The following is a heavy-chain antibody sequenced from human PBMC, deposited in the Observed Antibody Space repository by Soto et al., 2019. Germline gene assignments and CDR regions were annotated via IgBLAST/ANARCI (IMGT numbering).Heavy chain of an antibody. CDR1: GSTFSSYW. V-gene: IGHV3-7*03. CDR3: VRGGTGRWLDYLGLDV. CDR2: INKDGGER. J-gene: IGHJ6*02. D-gene: IGHD3-9*01. Sequence: EVQLVESGGGLVQPGGSLRLSCAASGSTFSSYWMSWVRQAPGKGLEWVANINKDGGERHYVDSVKGRFTISRDNAKNSLLLQMNSLKAEDTAVYYCVRGGTGRWLDYLGLDVWGQGTTVTDSS.